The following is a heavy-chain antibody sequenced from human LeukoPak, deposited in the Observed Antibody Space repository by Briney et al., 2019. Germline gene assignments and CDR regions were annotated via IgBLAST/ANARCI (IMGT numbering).Heavy chain of an antibody. CDR1: GFTFSSYS. CDR3: ARGRIGGYCSSTSCYTGYYFDY. CDR2: ISSSSSYI. D-gene: IGHD2-2*02. J-gene: IGHJ4*02. Sequence: GGSLRLSCAASGFTFSSYSMNWVRHAPRKGLEWVSSISSSSSYIYYADPVKSRFTISRDNAKNSLYLQMNSLRAEDTAVYYCARGRIGGYCSSTSCYTGYYFDYWGQGTLVTVSS. V-gene: IGHV3-21*01.